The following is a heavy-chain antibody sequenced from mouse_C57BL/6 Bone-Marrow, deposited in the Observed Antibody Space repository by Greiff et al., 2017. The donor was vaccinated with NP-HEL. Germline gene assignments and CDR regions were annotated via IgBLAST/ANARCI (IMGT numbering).Heavy chain of an antibody. V-gene: IGHV5-4*01. J-gene: IGHJ2*01. CDR3: ARDQALYYDYSFDY. Sequence: DVKLVESGGGLVKPGGSLKLSCAASGFTFSSYAMSWVRQTPEKRLEWVATISDGGSYTYYPDNVKGRFTISRDNAKNNLYLQMSHLKSEDTAMYYCARDQALYYDYSFDYWGQGTTLTVSS. D-gene: IGHD2-4*01. CDR1: GFTFSSYA. CDR2: ISDGGSYT.